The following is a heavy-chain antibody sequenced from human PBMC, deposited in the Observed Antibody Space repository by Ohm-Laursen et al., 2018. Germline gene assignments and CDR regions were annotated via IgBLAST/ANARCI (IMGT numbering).Heavy chain of an antibody. Sequence: SLRLSCAASGFTFSSYCMHWVRQAPGKGLEWVAVISYDGSNKYYADSVKGRFTVSRDISNNTVYLHMDSLGAEDTAVYYCAKGRSEVVSAALNYWGQGTLVTVSS. CDR1: GFTFSSYC. CDR3: AKGRSEVVSAALNY. D-gene: IGHD2-2*01. V-gene: IGHV3-30*18. CDR2: ISYDGSNK. J-gene: IGHJ4*02.